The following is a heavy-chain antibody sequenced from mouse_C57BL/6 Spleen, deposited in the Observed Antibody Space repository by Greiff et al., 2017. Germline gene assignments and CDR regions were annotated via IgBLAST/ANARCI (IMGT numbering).Heavy chain of an antibody. D-gene: IGHD3-1*01. J-gene: IGHJ1*03. CDR3: ARYRGGGPWYFDV. CDR2: IRYDGSN. Sequence: EVQLQEPGPGLVKPSQSLSLTCSVTGYSITSCYYWNWIRQFPGNKLEWMGYIRYDGSNNYNPSLKKRISITRDTSENQFFLKLNSVTTEDTATYYCARYRGGGPWYFDVWGTGATVTVSS. CDR1: GYSITSCYY. V-gene: IGHV3-6*01.